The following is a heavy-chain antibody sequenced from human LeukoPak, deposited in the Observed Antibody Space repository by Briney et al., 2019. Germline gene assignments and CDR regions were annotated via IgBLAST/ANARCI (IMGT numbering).Heavy chain of an antibody. CDR2: IYSGGST. V-gene: IGHV3-53*01. CDR1: GFTVSDNY. D-gene: IGHD3-22*01. Sequence: GGSLRLSCAASGFTVSDNYMSWVRQAPGKGLEWVSVIYSGGSTYYADFVKGRFTISRDTSKNTVYLQMNSLRAEDTAVYYCARDYYDNSGYPTPFDYWGQGTLVTVSS. CDR3: ARDYYDNSGYPTPFDY. J-gene: IGHJ4*02.